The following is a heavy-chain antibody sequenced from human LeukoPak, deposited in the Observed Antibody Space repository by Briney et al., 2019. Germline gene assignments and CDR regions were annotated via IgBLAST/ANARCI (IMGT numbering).Heavy chain of an antibody. V-gene: IGHV1-69*06. CDR3: ASPPYCSSTSCPARV. J-gene: IGHJ4*02. CDR2: IIPIFGTA. CDR1: GGTFSSYA. Sequence: SVKVSCKASGGTFSSYAISWVRQAPGQGLEWMGGIIPIFGTANYAQKFQGRVTITADKSTSTAYMELSSLRSEDTAVYYCASPPYCSSTSCPARVWGQGTLVTVSS. D-gene: IGHD2-2*01.